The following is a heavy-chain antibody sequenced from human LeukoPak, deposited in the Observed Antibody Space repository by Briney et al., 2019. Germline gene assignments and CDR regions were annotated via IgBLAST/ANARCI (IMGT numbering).Heavy chain of an antibody. CDR1: GGSISSYY. J-gene: IGHJ4*02. CDR2: IYYSGST. V-gene: IGHV4-59*01. Sequence: SETLSLTCTVSGGSISSYYWNWIRQPPGRGLEWIGYIYYSGSTNYNPSLQSRVTISVDTSKHQFSLKLTSVTAADTAVYFCASGLQYFEDWGQGTLVTVSS. CDR3: ASGLQYFED. D-gene: IGHD3-9*01.